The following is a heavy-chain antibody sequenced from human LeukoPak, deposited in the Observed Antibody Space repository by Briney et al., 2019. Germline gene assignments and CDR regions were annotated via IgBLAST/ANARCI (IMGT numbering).Heavy chain of an antibody. Sequence: ASVKVSCKASGYTFTSYYMHWVRQAPGQGLEWMGIINPSGGSTNYAQKFQGRVTMTRDMSTSTVYMELSSLRSEDTATYYCARALPHRRLMDTTMEQHWFDPWGQGTLVTVSS. CDR2: INPSGGST. J-gene: IGHJ5*02. V-gene: IGHV1-46*01. CDR1: GYTFTSYY. D-gene: IGHD5-18*01. CDR3: ARALPHRRLMDTTMEQHWFDP.